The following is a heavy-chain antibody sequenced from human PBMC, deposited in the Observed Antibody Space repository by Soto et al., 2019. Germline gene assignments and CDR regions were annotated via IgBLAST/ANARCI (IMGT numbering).Heavy chain of an antibody. V-gene: IGHV4-30-4*01. D-gene: IGHD3-22*01. J-gene: IGHJ4*02. CDR2: IYYSGST. CDR3: ARANDYYDSSGYLNFDY. CDR1: GGSISSGDYY. Sequence: SETLSLTCTVPGGSISSGDYYWSWIRQPPGKGLEWIGYIYYSGSTYYNPSLKSRVTISVDTSKNQFSLKLSSVTAADTAVYYCARANDYYDSSGYLNFDYWGQGTLVTVSS.